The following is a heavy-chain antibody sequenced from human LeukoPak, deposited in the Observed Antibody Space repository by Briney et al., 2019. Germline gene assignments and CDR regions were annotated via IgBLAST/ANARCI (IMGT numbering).Heavy chain of an antibody. CDR2: MNPNSGNT. CDR3: AAVPKKWEPSSWSPYYMDV. D-gene: IGHD1-26*01. J-gene: IGHJ6*03. V-gene: IGHV1-8*03. Sequence: ASVKVSCKASGYTFTSYDINWVRQATGQGLEWMGWMNPNSGNTGYAQKFQGRVTITRNTSISTAYMELSSLRSEDTAVYYCAAVPKKWEPSSWSPYYMDVWGKGTTVTVSS. CDR1: GYTFTSYD.